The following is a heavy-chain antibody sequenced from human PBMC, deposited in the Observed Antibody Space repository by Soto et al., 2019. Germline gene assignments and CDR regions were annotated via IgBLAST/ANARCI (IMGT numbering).Heavy chain of an antibody. CDR3: ARDEGYGGRPDAFDI. CDR2: ISSSSSYI. V-gene: IGHV3-21*01. Sequence: EVQLVESGGGLVKPGGSLRLSCAASGFTFSSYSMNWVRQAPGKGLEWVSSISSSSSYIYYADSVKGRFTFSRDNAKNSLYLQMNSLRAEDTAVYYCARDEGYGGRPDAFDIWGQGTMVTVSS. D-gene: IGHD2-15*01. J-gene: IGHJ3*02. CDR1: GFTFSSYS.